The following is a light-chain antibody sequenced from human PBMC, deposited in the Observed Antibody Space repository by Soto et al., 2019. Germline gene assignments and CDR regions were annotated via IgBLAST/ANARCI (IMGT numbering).Light chain of an antibody. J-gene: IGKJ1*01. V-gene: IGKV1-39*01. CDR1: QSISSY. CDR3: QQYNSYPWK. Sequence: DMQMTQSPSSLSASVGDRVTITCRASQSISSYLNWYQQKPGKAPKLLIYAASSLQSGVPSRFSGSGSGTEFTLTISSLQPDDFATYYCQQYNSYPWKFGQGTKVDIK. CDR2: AAS.